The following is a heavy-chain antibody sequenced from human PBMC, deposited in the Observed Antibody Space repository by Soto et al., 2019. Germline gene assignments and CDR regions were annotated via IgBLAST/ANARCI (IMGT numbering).Heavy chain of an antibody. CDR3: VGMVYAKFGRFDY. J-gene: IGHJ4*02. D-gene: IGHD2-8*01. CDR1: GGSISSSSYY. CDR2: IYYSGGT. Sequence: SETLSLTCTVSGGSISSSSYYWGWIRQPPGKGLEWIGSIYYSGGTYYNPSLKSRVTISVDTSKNQFSLKLSSVTAADTALYYCVGMVYAKFGRFDYWGQGTLVTVSS. V-gene: IGHV4-39*01.